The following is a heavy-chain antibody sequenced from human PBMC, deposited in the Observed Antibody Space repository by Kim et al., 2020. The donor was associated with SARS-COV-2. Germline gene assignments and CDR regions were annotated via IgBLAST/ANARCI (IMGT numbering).Heavy chain of an antibody. V-gene: IGHV1-24*01. CDR3: ATDFGRFGGSYSAFDY. J-gene: IGHJ4*02. CDR2: FDPEDGET. Sequence: ASVKVSCKVSGYTLTELSMHWVRQAPGKGLEWMGGFDPEDGETIYAQKFQGRVTMTEDTSTDTAYMELSSLRSEDTAVYYCATDFGRFGGSYSAFDYWGQGTLVTVSS. D-gene: IGHD1-26*01. CDR1: GYTLTELS.